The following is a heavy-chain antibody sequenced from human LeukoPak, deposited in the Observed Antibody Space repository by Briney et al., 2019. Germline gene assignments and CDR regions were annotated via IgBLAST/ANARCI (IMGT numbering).Heavy chain of an antibody. CDR1: GFTFSSYA. V-gene: IGHV3-23*01. D-gene: IGHD6-13*01. CDR2: ISGSGGST. Sequence: PXGSLRLSCAASGFTFSSYAMSWVRQAPGKGLEWVSAISGSGGSTYYADSVKGGFTISRDNSKNTLYLQMNSLRAEDTAVYYCAKDPYSSSWYPYYFDYWGQGTLVTVSS. CDR3: AKDPYSSSWYPYYFDY. J-gene: IGHJ4*02.